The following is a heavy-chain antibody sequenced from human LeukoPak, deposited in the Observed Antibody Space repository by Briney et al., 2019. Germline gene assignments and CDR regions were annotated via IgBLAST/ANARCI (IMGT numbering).Heavy chain of an antibody. CDR3: ARDQNEVLDY. CDR1: GGTFSSYA. J-gene: IGHJ4*02. V-gene: IGHV1-69*04. Sequence: ASVKVSCKASGGTFSSYAISWVRQAPGQGLEWMGRIIPILGVANYAQKFQGRVTITADRSTSTAYMELSSLKSEDTAVYYCARDQNEVLDYRGQGTLVTVSS. CDR2: IIPILGVA. D-gene: IGHD2/OR15-2a*01.